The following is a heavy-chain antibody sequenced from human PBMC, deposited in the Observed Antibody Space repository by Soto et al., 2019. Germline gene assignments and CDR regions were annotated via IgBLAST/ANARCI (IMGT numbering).Heavy chain of an antibody. V-gene: IGHV1-8*01. J-gene: IGHJ6*03. D-gene: IGHD3-10*01. CDR1: GYTFTSYD. CDR3: AREVGPTDYYCSGSPMDV. Sequence: ASVKVSCKASGYTFTSYDINWVRQATGQGLEWMGWMNPNSGNTGYAQKFQGRVTMTRNTSISTAYMELSSLRSEDTAVYYCAREVGPTDYYCSGSPMDVCGKWTTVTVSS. CDR2: MNPNSGNT.